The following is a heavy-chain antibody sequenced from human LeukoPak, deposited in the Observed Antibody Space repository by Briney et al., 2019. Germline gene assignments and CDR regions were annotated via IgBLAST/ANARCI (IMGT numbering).Heavy chain of an antibody. V-gene: IGHV4-34*01. CDR1: GESFSGYY. CDR2: IYRSGST. D-gene: IGHD3-22*01. CDR3: ARGGYDSSGYDY. J-gene: IGHJ4*02. Sequence: SSETLSLTCAVYGESFSGYYWSWIRQSPGKGLEWLGEIYRSGSTNYNPSRKSRVTISVDTSKNQISLNLNFVTAADTAVYYCARGGYDSSGYDYWGQGTLVTVSS.